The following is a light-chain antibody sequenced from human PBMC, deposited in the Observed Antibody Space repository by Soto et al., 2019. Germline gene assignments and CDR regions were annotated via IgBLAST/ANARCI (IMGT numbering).Light chain of an antibody. CDR2: GAS. J-gene: IGKJ5*01. V-gene: IGKV3D-20*02. CDR3: QQRSNWPRSIT. Sequence: EIVLTQSPGTLSLSPWERATLSCRASQSVTSNYLAWYQQKPGQAPRLLVSGASSRATGISDRFSGSGSGTDFTLTISRLEPEAYALYYCQQRSNWPRSITFGQGTRLEIK. CDR1: QSVTSNY.